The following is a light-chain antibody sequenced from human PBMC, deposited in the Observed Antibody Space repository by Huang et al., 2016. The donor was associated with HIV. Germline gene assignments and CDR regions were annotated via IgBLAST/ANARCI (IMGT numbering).Light chain of an antibody. CDR2: SAS. CDR3: QQSYDTPT. J-gene: IGKJ1*01. Sequence: DIQMTQSPSSLSASVGDRVTITCRASQIISSYLIWYQQKPGKAPKLLFYSASTLQSGVPSRFSCSRSATDFTLTISSLQPEDFATYYCQQSYDTPTFGQGTKVEIK. CDR1: QIISSY. V-gene: IGKV1-39*01.